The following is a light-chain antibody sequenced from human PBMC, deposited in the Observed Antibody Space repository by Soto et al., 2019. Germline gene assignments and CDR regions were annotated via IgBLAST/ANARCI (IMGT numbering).Light chain of an antibody. CDR3: GTWDSSLSAVV. CDR2: DNN. V-gene: IGLV1-51*01. CDR1: SSNIGSSY. J-gene: IGLJ3*02. Sequence: QSVLKQPPSVSAAPGQKVTISCSGSSSNIGSSYVSWYQQLPGTAPKLLIYDNNKRPSGIPDRFSGSKSGTSATLGITGLQTGDEADYYCGTWDSSLSAVVFGGGTQLTVL.